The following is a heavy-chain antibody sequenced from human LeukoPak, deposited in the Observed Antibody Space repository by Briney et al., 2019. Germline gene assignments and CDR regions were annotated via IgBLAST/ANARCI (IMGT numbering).Heavy chain of an antibody. V-gene: IGHV3-23*01. D-gene: IGHD6-19*01. J-gene: IGHJ4*02. Sequence: GGSLRLSCAASGFTFSTASLHWVRQAPGRGLAWVSAFDTGFGTYYPDSLKGRFTISRDNSKNTLFLQMNSLRADDTAVYYCARSSGWWSLDYWGQGTLVTVSS. CDR3: ARSSGWWSLDY. CDR1: GFTFSTAS. CDR2: FDTGFGT.